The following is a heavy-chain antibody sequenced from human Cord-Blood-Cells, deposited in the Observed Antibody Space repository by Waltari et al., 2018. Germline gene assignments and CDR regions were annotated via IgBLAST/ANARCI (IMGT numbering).Heavy chain of an antibody. CDR3: ARDNDDSSGYYFDY. Sequence: QVQLVESGGGVVQPGRSLRLSCAASGFTFSSSAMPWVHQATGKGLEWVAVISYDGSNKYYADSVKGRFTISRDNSKNTLYLQMNSLRAEDTAVYYCARDNDDSSGYYFDYWGQGTLVTVSS. CDR1: GFTFSSSA. D-gene: IGHD3-22*01. J-gene: IGHJ4*02. CDR2: ISYDGSNK. V-gene: IGHV3-30*04.